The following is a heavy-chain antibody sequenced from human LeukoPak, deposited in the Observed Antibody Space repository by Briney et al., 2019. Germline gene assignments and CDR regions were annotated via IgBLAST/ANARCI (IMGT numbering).Heavy chain of an antibody. CDR2: INHSGNT. D-gene: IGHD3-10*01. V-gene: IGHV4-34*01. CDR1: GGSFSGYY. CDR3: ARAADYHGSGSQLGY. Sequence: SETLSLTCAVYGGSFSGYYWSWIRQPPGKGLEWIGEINHSGNTKYNPSLKSRVTISVDTSKNQISLKLSSVTAADTAVYYCARAADYHGSGSQLGYWGQGILVTVFS. J-gene: IGHJ4*02.